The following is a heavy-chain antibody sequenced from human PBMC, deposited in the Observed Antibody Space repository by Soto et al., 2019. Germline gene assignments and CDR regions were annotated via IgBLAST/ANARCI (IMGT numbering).Heavy chain of an antibody. CDR3: ARVWGGAFDI. D-gene: IGHD3-10*01. Sequence: PPEALSLTCCVSGGSLSNDYMSCFRHPPGKGLEWIGYIYYSGSTNYNPSLKSRVTISVDTSKNQFSLKLSSVTAADTAVYYCARVWGGAFDIWGQGTMVT. CDR1: GGSLSNDY. J-gene: IGHJ3*02. CDR2: IYYSGST. V-gene: IGHV4-59*01.